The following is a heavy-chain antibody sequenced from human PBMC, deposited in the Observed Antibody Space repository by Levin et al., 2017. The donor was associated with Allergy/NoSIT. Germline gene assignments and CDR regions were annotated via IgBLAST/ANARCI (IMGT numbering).Heavy chain of an antibody. J-gene: IGHJ4*02. D-gene: IGHD3-10*01. CDR3: ATAFYPEGSPLDY. V-gene: IGHV3-7*01. CDR2: IKDDGSEK. Sequence: KGLEWVANIKDDGSEKHYMDSVKGRFTVSRDNAKNSLFLQMNSLRAEDTAVYYCATAFYPEGSPLDYWGQGTLVTVSS.